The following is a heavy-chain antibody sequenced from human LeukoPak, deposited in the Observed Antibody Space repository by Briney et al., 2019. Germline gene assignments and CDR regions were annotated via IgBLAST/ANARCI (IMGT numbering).Heavy chain of an antibody. D-gene: IGHD3-22*01. Sequence: GRSLRLSCTASGFTFGDYAMICLREARGKGVEVMFFIRSKAYGGKTEYAASVKGRFNISRDDSKSIAYLQMNSLKTQDTAVYYCRGDSSGYYSDYGMDVWGQGTTVTVSS. CDR2: IRSKAYGGKT. CDR1: GFTFGDYA. CDR3: RGDSSGYYSDYGMDV. V-gene: IGHV3-49*03. J-gene: IGHJ6*02.